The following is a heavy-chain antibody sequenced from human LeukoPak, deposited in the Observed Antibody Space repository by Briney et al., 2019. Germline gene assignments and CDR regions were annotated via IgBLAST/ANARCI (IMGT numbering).Heavy chain of an antibody. V-gene: IGHV1-2*02. CDR2: INPNSGGT. CDR1: GYTFTGYY. CDR3: ARDGGVYYYYGMDV. Sequence: GASVKVSCKASGYTFTGYYMHWVRQAPGQGLEWMGWINPNSGGTNYAQKFQGRVTMTRDTSISTAYMELSRLRSDDTAVYYCARDGGVYYYYGMDVWGQGTTVTVSS. D-gene: IGHD3-16*01. J-gene: IGHJ6*02.